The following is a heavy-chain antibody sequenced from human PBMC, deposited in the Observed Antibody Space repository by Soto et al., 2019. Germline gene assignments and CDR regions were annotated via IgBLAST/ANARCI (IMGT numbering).Heavy chain of an antibody. V-gene: IGHV3-11*05. J-gene: IGHJ3*02. CDR2: ISYSGSYT. Sequence: GGSLRLSCAASGFSFSDYYMSWIRQAPGKGLEWVSYISYSGSYTNYADSVKGRFTISRDNAKKSLYLQMNSLRAEDTAVYYCARGTTVTPDAFDIWGQGTMVTVSS. D-gene: IGHD4-17*01. CDR1: GFSFSDYY. CDR3: ARGTTVTPDAFDI.